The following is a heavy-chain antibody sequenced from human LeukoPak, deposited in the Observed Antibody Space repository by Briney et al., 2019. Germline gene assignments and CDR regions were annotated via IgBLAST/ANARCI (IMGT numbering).Heavy chain of an antibody. D-gene: IGHD2-15*01. CDR3: AKNRGYCSGGTCYGDY. V-gene: IGHV3-23*01. CDR2: ISGNDDST. J-gene: IGHJ4*02. CDR1: GFAFSNYA. Sequence: GGSLRLSCAASGFAFSNYAMSWVRQAPGKGLEQVSSISGNDDSTYYADSVEGRFTISRDNSKNTLYLQMNTLRAEDTAVYYCAKNRGYCSGGTCYGDYWGQGTLVTVSS.